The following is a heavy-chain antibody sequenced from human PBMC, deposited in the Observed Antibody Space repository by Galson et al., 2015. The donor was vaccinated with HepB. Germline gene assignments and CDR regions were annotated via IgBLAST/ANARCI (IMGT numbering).Heavy chain of an antibody. V-gene: IGHV1-46*01. D-gene: IGHD3-22*01. J-gene: IGHJ4*02. Sequence: SVKVSCKASGYTFTSYYMHWVRQAPGQGLEWMGIINPSGGSTSYAQKFQGRVTMTRDTSTSTVYMELSSLRSEDTAVYYCARVHSLYDSSGYYYVHPRDYFDYWGQGTLVTVSS. CDR2: INPSGGST. CDR3: ARVHSLYDSSGYYYVHPRDYFDY. CDR1: GYTFTSYY.